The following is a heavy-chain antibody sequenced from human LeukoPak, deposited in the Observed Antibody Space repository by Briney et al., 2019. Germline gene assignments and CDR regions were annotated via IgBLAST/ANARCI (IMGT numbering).Heavy chain of an antibody. CDR3: AGSNGWPGDYFNN. D-gene: IGHD6-19*01. V-gene: IGHV1-2*06. CDR2: INPTSGVT. J-gene: IGHJ4*02. Sequence: ASVKVSCKASGYPFTDYSLHWVRQAPGQGLEWMGRINPTSGVTNYAQKFQGRVTMTRDTSISTAYMELSRLTSDDTAVYYCAGSNGWPGDYFNNWGQGTLLTVSS. CDR1: GYPFTDYS.